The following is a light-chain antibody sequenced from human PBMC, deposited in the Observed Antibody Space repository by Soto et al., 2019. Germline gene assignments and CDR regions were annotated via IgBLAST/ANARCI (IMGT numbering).Light chain of an antibody. Sequence: EIVLTQFPATLSLYPGDRATLSCRASQSVSTFLAWYQQKPGQAPRLVVYDASKRATGIPARFSGSGSGPDFTLTISSLEPEDVAVYYCQQRSSWRVTCGGGTKGEI. CDR1: QSVSTF. V-gene: IGKV3-11*01. CDR2: DAS. J-gene: IGKJ4*01. CDR3: QQRSSWRVT.